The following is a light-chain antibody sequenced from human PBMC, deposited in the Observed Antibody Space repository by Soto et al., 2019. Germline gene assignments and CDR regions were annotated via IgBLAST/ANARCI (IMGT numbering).Light chain of an antibody. CDR3: QRYGGPSWT. Sequence: VMTQSPAILSLSPGERATLSCRASQSVSSYLAWYQQKPGQAPRLLIFGASSRATGIPDKFSGSGSGTDFTLTISRLEPDDFAVYYCQRYGGPSWTFGQGTKVDIK. V-gene: IGKV3-20*01. CDR1: QSVSSY. CDR2: GAS. J-gene: IGKJ1*01.